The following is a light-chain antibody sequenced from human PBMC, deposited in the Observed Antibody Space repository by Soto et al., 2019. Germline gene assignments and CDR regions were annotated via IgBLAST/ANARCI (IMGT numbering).Light chain of an antibody. V-gene: IGKV3-20*01. CDR3: QQYGSSIT. Sequence: EILIPQSPAILSVSPGERVTLSCRASQSVSSSYLAWYQRKPGKAPRLLIYGASSRATGIPDRLSVSGSGTDFTLSIRRLEPEDFALYYCQQYGSSITFGQGTRLEI. CDR1: QSVSSSY. J-gene: IGKJ5*01. CDR2: GAS.